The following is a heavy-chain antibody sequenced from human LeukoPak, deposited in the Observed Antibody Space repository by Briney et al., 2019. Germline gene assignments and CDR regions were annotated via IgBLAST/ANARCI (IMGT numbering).Heavy chain of an antibody. V-gene: IGHV4-38-2*02. Sequence: PSETLSLTGTVSGYSISSGYYWGWIRQPPGKGLEWIGSIYHSGSTYYNPSLKSRVTISVDTSKNQFSLKLSSVTAADTAVYYCARDGWATIFGVVIPGWFDPWGQGTLVTVSS. CDR2: IYHSGST. D-gene: IGHD3-3*01. CDR3: ARDGWATIFGVVIPGWFDP. J-gene: IGHJ5*02. CDR1: GYSISSGYY.